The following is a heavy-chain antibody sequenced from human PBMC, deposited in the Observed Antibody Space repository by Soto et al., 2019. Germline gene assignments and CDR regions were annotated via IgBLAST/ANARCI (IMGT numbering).Heavy chain of an antibody. CDR2: IWYDGSNK. J-gene: IGHJ5*02. CDR1: GFTFSSYG. D-gene: IGHD2-2*01. CDR3: ARGGGIVVVPAEDWFDP. Sequence: QVQLVESGGGVVQPGRSLRLSCAASGFTFSSYGMHWVRQAPGKGLEWVAVIWYDGSNKYYADSVKGQFTISRDNSKNTLYLKETSLRAEDTAVYYCARGGGIVVVPAEDWFDPWGQGTLVTVSS. V-gene: IGHV3-33*01.